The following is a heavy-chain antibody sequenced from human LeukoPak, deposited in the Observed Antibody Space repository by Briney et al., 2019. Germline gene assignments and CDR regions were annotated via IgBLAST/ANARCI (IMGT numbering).Heavy chain of an antibody. V-gene: IGHV3-7*01. CDR1: GIIFNHYW. CDR3: ARRGWQLDS. D-gene: IGHD4-23*01. J-gene: IGHJ4*02. CDR2: IKEDGSEK. Sequence: PGGSLRLSCASSGIIFNHYWMSWVRQVPGKGLEWVANIKEDGSEKNYVDSVRGRFTISRDNARSSLFLQMNSLRAEDTALYYCARRGWQLDSWGQGTLVTVSS.